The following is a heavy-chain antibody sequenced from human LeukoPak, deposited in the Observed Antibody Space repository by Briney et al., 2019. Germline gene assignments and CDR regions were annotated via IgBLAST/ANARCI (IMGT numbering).Heavy chain of an antibody. CDR1: GFTFSSYS. CDR3: ASQPRPIFDGWFDP. V-gene: IGHV3-21*01. J-gene: IGHJ5*02. CDR2: ISSSSSYI. Sequence: GGSLRLSCAASGFTFSSYSMNWVRQAPGKGLEWVSSISSSSSYIYYADSVKGRFTISRDNAKNSLCLQMNSLRAEDTAVYYCASQPRPIFDGWFDPWGQGTLVTVSS. D-gene: IGHD3-3*01.